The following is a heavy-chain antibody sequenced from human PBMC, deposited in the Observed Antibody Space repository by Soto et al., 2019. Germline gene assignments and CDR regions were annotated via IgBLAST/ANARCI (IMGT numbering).Heavy chain of an antibody. CDR3: ARVPMWFGELNSVNYGMDV. D-gene: IGHD3-10*01. V-gene: IGHV3-30-3*01. CDR2: ISYDGSNK. Sequence: PGGSLRLSCAASGFTFSSYAMHWVRQAPGKGLEWVAVISYDGSNKYYADSVKGRFTISRDNSKNTLYLQMNSLRAEDTAVYYCARVPMWFGELNSVNYGMDVWGQGTTVTVSS. J-gene: IGHJ6*02. CDR1: GFTFSSYA.